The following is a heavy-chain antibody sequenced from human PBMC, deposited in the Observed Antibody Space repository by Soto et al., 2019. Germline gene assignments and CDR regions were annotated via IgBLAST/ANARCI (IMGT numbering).Heavy chain of an antibody. D-gene: IGHD6-19*01. V-gene: IGHV3-11*05. J-gene: IGHJ4*02. CDR2: ISSRSTYT. CDR1: GFSFSDYY. Sequence: GGSLRLSCAASGFSFSDYYMTWIRQAPGKGLEWISYISSRSTYTNYADSVKGRFTISRDNAKNSLYLQMNSLRAEDTAVYYCARGNYGWYLGDFDYWGQGTLVTVSS. CDR3: ARGNYGWYLGDFDY.